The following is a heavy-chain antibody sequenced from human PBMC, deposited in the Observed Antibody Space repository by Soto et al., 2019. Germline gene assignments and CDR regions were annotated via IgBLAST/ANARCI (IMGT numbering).Heavy chain of an antibody. J-gene: IGHJ3*02. CDR1: GFTFTSSA. CDR3: AAPDYGGDLMAFDI. Sequence: QMQLVQSGPEVKKPGTSVKVSCKASGFTFTSSAMQWVRQARGQRLEWIGWIVVGSGKTNYAQKFQQRVTITRDMSTSTAYMELSSLRSEDTAVYYCAAPDYGGDLMAFDIWGQGTMVTVSS. V-gene: IGHV1-58*02. D-gene: IGHD4-17*01. CDR2: IVVGSGKT.